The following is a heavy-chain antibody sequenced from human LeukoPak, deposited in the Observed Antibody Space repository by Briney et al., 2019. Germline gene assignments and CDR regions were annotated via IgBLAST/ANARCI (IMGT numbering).Heavy chain of an antibody. V-gene: IGHV4-30-4*01. J-gene: IGHJ4*02. CDR1: GGSISSGDYY. Sequence: PSETLSLTCTVSGGSISSGDYYRSWIRQPPGKGLEWIGYIYYSGSTYYNPSLKSRVTISVDTSKNQFSLKLSSVTAADTAVYYCARDQGGGYYPGYFDYWGQGTLVTVSS. D-gene: IGHD3-3*01. CDR2: IYYSGST. CDR3: ARDQGGGYYPGYFDY.